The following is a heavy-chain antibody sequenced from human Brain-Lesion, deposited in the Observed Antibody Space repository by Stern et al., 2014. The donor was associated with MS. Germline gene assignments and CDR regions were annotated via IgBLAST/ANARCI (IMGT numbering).Heavy chain of an antibody. Sequence: VQLVESGPGLVKPSETLSLTCTVAGGSVSSTSYAWAWIRQPPGKGLEWIGTIYYSGTTYYSPSLKRRLTISSATSKNQFALQLRSVTAADTAVYYCAGEEDIRYCSGGSCTGNWFDPWGQGTLVTVSS. J-gene: IGHJ5*02. CDR2: IYYSGTT. CDR1: GGSVSSTSYA. D-gene: IGHD2-15*01. CDR3: AGEEDIRYCSGGSCTGNWFDP. V-gene: IGHV4-39*01.